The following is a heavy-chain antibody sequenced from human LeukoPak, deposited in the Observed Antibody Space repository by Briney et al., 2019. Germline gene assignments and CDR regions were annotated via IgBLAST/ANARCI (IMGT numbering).Heavy chain of an antibody. CDR1: GYTFTDYY. CDR2: INPDSGDT. Sequence: AASVKVSCKAPGYTFTDYYMYWVRQAPGQGLEWMGWINPDSGDTNYAQKFQGRVTMTRDTSISTAYMELSRLTSDDTAVYYCTRERINSGSYSEALDYWGQGTLVPVSS. CDR3: TRERINSGSYSEALDY. V-gene: IGHV1-2*02. D-gene: IGHD1-26*01. J-gene: IGHJ4*02.